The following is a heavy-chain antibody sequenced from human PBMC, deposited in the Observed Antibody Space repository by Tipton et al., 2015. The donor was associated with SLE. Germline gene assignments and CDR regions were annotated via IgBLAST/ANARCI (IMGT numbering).Heavy chain of an antibody. D-gene: IGHD1-26*01. V-gene: IGHV3-23*01. Sequence: SLRLSCAASGFTFRSYGMNWVRQSPGKGLEWVSTITTSGDTDYADSVKGRFTISRDNSKNTLYLQMNSLRADDTGIYYCARDKSYSFDIWGQGTMVTVSS. J-gene: IGHJ3*02. CDR1: GFTFRSYG. CDR2: ITTSGDT. CDR3: ARDKSYSFDI.